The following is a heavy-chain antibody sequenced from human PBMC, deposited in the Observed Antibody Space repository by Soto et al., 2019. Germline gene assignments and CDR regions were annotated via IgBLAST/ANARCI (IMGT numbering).Heavy chain of an antibody. CDR2: ISSSSSTI. V-gene: IGHV3-48*02. J-gene: IGHJ3*02. CDR3: ARSIFGVVTHGAFDI. D-gene: IGHD3-3*02. Sequence: PGGSLRRSCAASGFTFSSYIMNWGRQAPGKGLEWVSYISSSSSTIYYADSVKGRFTISRDNAKNSLYLQMNSLRDEDTAVYYCARSIFGVVTHGAFDIWGQGTMVTVSS. CDR1: GFTFSSYI.